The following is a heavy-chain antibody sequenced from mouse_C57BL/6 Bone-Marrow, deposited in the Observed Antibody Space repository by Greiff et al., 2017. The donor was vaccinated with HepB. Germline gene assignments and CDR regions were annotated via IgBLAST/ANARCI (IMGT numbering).Heavy chain of an antibody. V-gene: IGHV1-64*01. CDR2: IHPNSGST. CDR1: GYTFTSYW. CDR3: ARAGWLTAWVAY. D-gene: IGHD2-3*01. Sequence: QVQLQQPGAELVKPGASVKLSCKASGYTFTSYWMHWVKQRPGQGLEWMGMIHPNSGSTNYNEKFKSKATLTVDKSSSTAYMQLSSLTSEDSAVYYCARAGWLTAWVAYWGRGTLVTVTA. J-gene: IGHJ3*01.